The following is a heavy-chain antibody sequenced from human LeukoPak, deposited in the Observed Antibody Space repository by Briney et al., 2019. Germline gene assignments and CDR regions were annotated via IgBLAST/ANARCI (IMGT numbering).Heavy chain of an antibody. CDR2: INQSGST. V-gene: IGHV4-34*01. CDR1: GGTFSGYF. J-gene: IGHJ4*02. D-gene: IGHD6-13*01. Sequence: KPSETLSLTCTVYGGTFSGYFWTWIPQPPGKGLERIGEINQSGSTNYNTSLKRRVTISVDTSKNQFSLKLSSVTAADTAVYFCARGGSRRDSSSTRQYRYWGQGTLVTVSS. CDR3: ARGGSRRDSSSTRQYRY.